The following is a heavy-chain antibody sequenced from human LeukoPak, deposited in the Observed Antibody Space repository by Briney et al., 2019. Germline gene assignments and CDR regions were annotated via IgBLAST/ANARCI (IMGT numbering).Heavy chain of an antibody. V-gene: IGHV4-59*08. Sequence: SETLSLTCTVSGGSISSYYWSWIRQPPGKGLEWIGYIYYSGSTYYNPSLKSRVTISVDTSKNQFSLKLSSVTAADTAVYYCARHFYGSGSYYNADWFDPWGQGTLVTVSS. D-gene: IGHD3-10*01. CDR1: GGSISSYY. CDR2: IYYSGST. CDR3: ARHFYGSGSYYNADWFDP. J-gene: IGHJ5*02.